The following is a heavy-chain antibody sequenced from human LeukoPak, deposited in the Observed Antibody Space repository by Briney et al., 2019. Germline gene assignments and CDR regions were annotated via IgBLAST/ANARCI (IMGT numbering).Heavy chain of an antibody. V-gene: IGHV4-30-2*06. CDR2: IHHSGSI. J-gene: IGHJ4*02. Sequence: PSQTLSLTCTVSGDSISSGGYYWNWVRQSPGKGLEWIGCIHHSGSIHYTPSLKSRVTISVDRSNNQFSLKLSSVTAADTAVYYCARDRGTGDHDGPTDYFDYWGQGTLVTVSS. D-gene: IGHD2-21*01. CDR3: ARDRGTGDHDGPTDYFDY. CDR1: GDSISSGGYY.